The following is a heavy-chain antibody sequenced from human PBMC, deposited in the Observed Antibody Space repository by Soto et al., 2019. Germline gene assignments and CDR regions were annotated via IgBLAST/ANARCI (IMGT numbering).Heavy chain of an antibody. CDR3: ARVEDYGDYFDY. V-gene: IGHV4-61*01. CDR1: GFSVSSGSYY. Sequence: SETLSLTCPFSGFSVSSGSYYWSWIRQPPGKGLEWIGYIYYSGTTNYNPSLKSRVTISVDTSKNQFSLKLSSVTAADTAVYYCARVEDYGDYFDYWGQGTLVTVSS. CDR2: IYYSGTT. J-gene: IGHJ4*02. D-gene: IGHD4-17*01.